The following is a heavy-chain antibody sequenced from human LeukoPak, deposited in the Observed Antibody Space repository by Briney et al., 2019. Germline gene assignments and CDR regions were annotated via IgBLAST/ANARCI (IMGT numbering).Heavy chain of an antibody. CDR3: ARDNQGTRHETPNWFDP. CDR1: GGTFSSYA. D-gene: IGHD6-6*01. J-gene: IGHJ5*02. Sequence: WASVKVSCKASGGTFSSYAISWVRQAPGQGLEWMGRIIPILGIANYAQKFQGRATITADKSTSTAYMELSSLRSEDTAVYYCARDNQGTRHETPNWFDPWGQGTLVTVSS. V-gene: IGHV1-69*04. CDR2: IIPILGIA.